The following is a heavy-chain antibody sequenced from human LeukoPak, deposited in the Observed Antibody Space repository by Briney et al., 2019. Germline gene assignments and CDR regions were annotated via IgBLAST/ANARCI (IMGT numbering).Heavy chain of an antibody. D-gene: IGHD3-22*01. Sequence: GGSLRLSCAPSGFTVSSTYMSWVRQAPGKGLEWVSIISGGGDTFYAGSVKGRFTISRDTSKNTLYLQMNSLRAEDTAVYYCAIMHGYYDGTGYWVQWGQGTLVTVSS. CDR2: ISGGGDT. V-gene: IGHV3-66*01. CDR3: AIMHGYYDGTGYWVQ. J-gene: IGHJ1*01. CDR1: GFTVSSTY.